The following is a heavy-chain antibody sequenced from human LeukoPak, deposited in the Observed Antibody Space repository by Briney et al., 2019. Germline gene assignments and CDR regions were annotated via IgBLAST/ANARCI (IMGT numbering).Heavy chain of an antibody. D-gene: IGHD6-6*01. CDR3: ARDGGASSSPQPVYYYYMDV. CDR2: INPSGGST. V-gene: IGHV1-46*01. CDR1: GYTFTSYG. Sequence: GASVKVSCKASGYTFTSYGFNWVRQAPGQGLEGMGIINPSGGSTSYAQKFQGRVTMTRDMSTSTVYMELSSLRSEETAVYYCARDGGASSSPQPVYYYYMDVWGKGTTVTVSS. J-gene: IGHJ6*03.